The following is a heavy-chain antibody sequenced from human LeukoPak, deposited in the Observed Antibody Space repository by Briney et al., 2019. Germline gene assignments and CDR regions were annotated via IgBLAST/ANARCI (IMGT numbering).Heavy chain of an antibody. Sequence: ASVKVSCKASANTFTGYYMHWVRQAPGQGLEWMGWINPNRGGTNYAQKFHGRVTMTRGTSISTAYMQLSRLTSDDTAVYYCARLGSSDIWGQGTMVTVSS. CDR2: INPNRGGT. J-gene: IGHJ3*02. CDR3: ARLGSSDI. D-gene: IGHD3-16*01. CDR1: ANTFTGYY. V-gene: IGHV1-2*02.